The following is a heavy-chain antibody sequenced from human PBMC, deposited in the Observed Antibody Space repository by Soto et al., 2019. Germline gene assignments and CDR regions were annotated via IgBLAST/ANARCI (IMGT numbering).Heavy chain of an antibody. V-gene: IGHV3-23*01. CDR2: ISGSGGST. J-gene: IGHJ3*02. CDR3: AKDHVVVVAATPDAFDI. CDR1: GFPFSSYA. Sequence: GGSLRLSCAASGFPFSSYAMSWVRQAPGKGLEWVSAISGSGGSTYYADSVKGRSTISRDNSKNTLYLQMNSLRAEDTAVYYCAKDHVVVVAATPDAFDIWGQGTMVTVSS. D-gene: IGHD2-15*01.